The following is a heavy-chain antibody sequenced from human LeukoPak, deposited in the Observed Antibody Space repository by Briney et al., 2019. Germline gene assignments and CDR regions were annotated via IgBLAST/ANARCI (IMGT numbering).Heavy chain of an antibody. J-gene: IGHJ5*02. D-gene: IGHD5-18*01. CDR2: IWYDGSNK. Sequence: GGSLRLSCAASGFTFSSYGMHWVRQAPGKGLEWVAVIWYDGSNKYYADSVKGRFTISRDNSKNTLYLQMNSLRAEDTAVYYCAKDPYTAMVNWFDPWGQGTLVTVSS. CDR3: AKDPYTAMVNWFDP. CDR1: GFTFSSYG. V-gene: IGHV3-33*06.